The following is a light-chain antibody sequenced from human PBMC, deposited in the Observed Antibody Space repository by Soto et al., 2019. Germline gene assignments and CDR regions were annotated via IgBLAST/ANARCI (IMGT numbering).Light chain of an antibody. CDR1: QGIGDA. CDR2: GAS. V-gene: IGKV1-6*01. CDR3: LQDSNYPWT. Sequence: AIQMTQAPSSLSASVGDRVTITCRASQGIGDALVWYQQKPGQAPKLLISGASSLHSGVPSRFRGGGFGTEFTLTISSLQSEDFATYYCLQDSNYPWTFGQGTKVEI. J-gene: IGKJ1*01.